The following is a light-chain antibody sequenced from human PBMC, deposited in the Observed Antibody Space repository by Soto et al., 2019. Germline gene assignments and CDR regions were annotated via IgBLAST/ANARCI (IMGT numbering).Light chain of an antibody. CDR2: AAS. V-gene: IGKV3-20*01. Sequence: EIVMTQSPAILSVSPGERATLSCMASQSVSSSYLAWYQQKPGQAPRLLIYAASSRATGIPDRFSGSGCGTDFTLTISRLEHEDFAVYYCQQYGSSLTCGGGTKVDIK. CDR1: QSVSSSY. CDR3: QQYGSSLT. J-gene: IGKJ4*01.